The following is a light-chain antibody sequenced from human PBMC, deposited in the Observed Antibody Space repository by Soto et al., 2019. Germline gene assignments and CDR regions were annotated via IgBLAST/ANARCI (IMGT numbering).Light chain of an antibody. J-gene: IGKJ1*01. V-gene: IGKV1-39*01. Sequence: DIQMTQSPATLSGSVGDRVTITCRASQTISSWLAWYQQKPGKAPDLLIYDVSTLQSGVPSRFSGSGSGTDFTLTISSLQPEDFATYYCQQSYSPPQTFGQGTKVDI. CDR3: QQSYSPPQT. CDR2: DVS. CDR1: QTISSW.